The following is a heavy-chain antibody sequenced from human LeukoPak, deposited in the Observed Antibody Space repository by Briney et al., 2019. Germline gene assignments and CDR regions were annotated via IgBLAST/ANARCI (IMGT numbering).Heavy chain of an antibody. CDR3: ARGDWLLYDY. V-gene: IGHV3-30*04. CDR1: GFTFSSYA. Sequence: GRSLRLSCAASGFTFSSYAMHWVRQAPGKGLEWVAVISYDGSNKYYADSVKGRFTISRDNSKNTLYLQMNSLRAEDTAVYYCARGDWLLYDYWGQGTLVTVSS. J-gene: IGHJ4*02. D-gene: IGHD3-9*01. CDR2: ISYDGSNK.